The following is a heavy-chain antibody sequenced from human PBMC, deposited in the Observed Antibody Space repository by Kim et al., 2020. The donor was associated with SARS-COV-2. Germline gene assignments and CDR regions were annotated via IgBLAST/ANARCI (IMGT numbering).Heavy chain of an antibody. CDR2: YT. Sequence: YTNYSPSFQGHVTISADKSISTAYLQWSSLKASDTAMYYCARNYAGVDDYWGQGTLVTVSS. V-gene: IGHV5-10-1*01. J-gene: IGHJ4*02. D-gene: IGHD2-8*01. CDR3: ARNYAGVDDY.